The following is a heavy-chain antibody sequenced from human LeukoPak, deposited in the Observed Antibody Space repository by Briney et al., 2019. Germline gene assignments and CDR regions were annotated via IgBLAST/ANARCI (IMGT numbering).Heavy chain of an antibody. Sequence: TSETLSLTCAVSGGSISSGGYSWSWIRQPPGKGLEWIGYIYHSGSTYYNPSLKSRVTISVDRSKNQFSLKLSSVTAADTAVYYCARGGREWLLPSPPNLDYWGQGTLVTVSS. V-gene: IGHV4-30-2*01. CDR2: IYHSGST. J-gene: IGHJ4*02. CDR1: GGSISSGGYS. D-gene: IGHD3-3*01. CDR3: ARGGREWLLPSPPNLDY.